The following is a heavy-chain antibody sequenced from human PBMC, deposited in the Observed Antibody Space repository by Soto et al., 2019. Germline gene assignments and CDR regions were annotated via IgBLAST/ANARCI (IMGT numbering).Heavy chain of an antibody. CDR1: GDSISSGDYY. Sequence: QVQLQESGPGLVQPSQTLSLTCTVSGDSISSGDYYWSWVXQSPGKGLEWIGCIYYSGTTYYNPXXXXRXXXXXXXXXXXXXXXXXXXXXXXXXXXXXXXXXXXXXXXXXPXEYWGQGTLVTVSS. CDR2: IYYSGTT. V-gene: IGHV4-30-4*01. J-gene: IGHJ4*02. CDR3: XXXXXXXXXXXXPXEY.